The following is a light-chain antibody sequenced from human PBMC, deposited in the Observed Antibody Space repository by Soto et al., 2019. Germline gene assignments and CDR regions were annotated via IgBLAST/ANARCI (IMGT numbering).Light chain of an antibody. Sequence: EIVLTQSPGTLSLSPGERATLSCRASQTGRSGSLAWYQQKPGQAPRLLIYGTSIRATGIPDRFSGSGSGTDLTLAISRLEPEDFAVYYCQQFGSSSYTFGQGTNLEIK. CDR1: QTGRSGS. CDR3: QQFGSSSYT. CDR2: GTS. J-gene: IGKJ2*01. V-gene: IGKV3-20*01.